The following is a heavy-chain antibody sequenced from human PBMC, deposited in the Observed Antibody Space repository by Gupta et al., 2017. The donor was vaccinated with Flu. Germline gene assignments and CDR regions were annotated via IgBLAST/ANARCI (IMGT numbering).Heavy chain of an antibody. J-gene: IGHJ4*02. CDR2: INHSGST. Sequence: QVQLQQWGAGLLKPSETLSLTCAVYGGSFSGYYWSWIRQPPGKGLEWIGEINHSGSTNYNPSLKSRVTISVDTSKNQFSLKLSSVTAADTAVYYCARGGYITMIEKFDYWGQGTLVTVSS. CDR3: ARGGYITMIEKFDY. V-gene: IGHV4-34*01. D-gene: IGHD3-22*01. CDR1: GGSFSGYY.